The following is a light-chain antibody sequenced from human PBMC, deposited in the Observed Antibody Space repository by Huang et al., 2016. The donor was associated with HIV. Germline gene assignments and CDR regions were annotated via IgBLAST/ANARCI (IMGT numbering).Light chain of an antibody. CDR2: DAS. CDR3: QQRSNWPFT. CDR1: QSVSSY. Sequence: DIVLTQSPATLSLSPGERATLSCRASQSVSSYLAWYQQKPGPAPRLLIYDASNRATGISARFSGSGSGTDFTLTISSLEPEDFAVYYCQQRSNWPFTFGGGTNVEIK. J-gene: IGKJ4*01. V-gene: IGKV3-11*01.